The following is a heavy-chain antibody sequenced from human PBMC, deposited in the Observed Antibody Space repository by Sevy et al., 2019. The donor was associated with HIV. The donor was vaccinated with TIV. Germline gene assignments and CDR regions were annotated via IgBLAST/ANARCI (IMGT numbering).Heavy chain of an antibody. CDR1: GFTFSSHW. CDR3: ERDTGGIGIDV. D-gene: IGHD6-13*01. V-gene: IGHV3-7*01. CDR2: IRQDGSDK. Sequence: GESLKISCAASGFTFSSHWMSWVRQAPGKGLEWVANIRQDGSDKYYVDSVKGRFTISRDNAKNSLSLQMNSLRAEDTAVYYCERDTGGIGIDVWGQGTTVTVSS. J-gene: IGHJ6*02.